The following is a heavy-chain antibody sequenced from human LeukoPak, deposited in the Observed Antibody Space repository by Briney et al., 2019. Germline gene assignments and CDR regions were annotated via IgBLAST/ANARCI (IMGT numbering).Heavy chain of an antibody. D-gene: IGHD5-12*01. CDR3: ARETPVAPRAFYGMDV. CDR1: GFSLSSNG. V-gene: IGHV3-13*01. Sequence: PGGSLRLSCAASGFSLSSNGMHWVRQVTGKGLEWVSSISHDGDTYYSASVKGRFTISRENAENSLYLQMDSLTAGDTAVYYCARETPVAPRAFYGMDVWGQGTPVTVSS. CDR2: ISHDGDT. J-gene: IGHJ6*02.